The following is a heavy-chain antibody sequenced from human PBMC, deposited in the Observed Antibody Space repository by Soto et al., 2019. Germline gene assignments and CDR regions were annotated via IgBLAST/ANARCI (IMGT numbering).Heavy chain of an antibody. CDR3: ASSSNFWSADYTGFYPFDY. CDR1: GYSFTSYW. Sequence: PGESLKISCKGSGYSFTSYWIGWVRQMPGKGLEWMGIIYPGDSDTRYSPSFQGQVTISADKSISTAYLQWSSLKASDTAMYYCASSSNFWSADYTGFYPFDYWGQGTLVTVSS. CDR2: IYPGDSDT. J-gene: IGHJ4*02. V-gene: IGHV5-51*01. D-gene: IGHD3-3*01.